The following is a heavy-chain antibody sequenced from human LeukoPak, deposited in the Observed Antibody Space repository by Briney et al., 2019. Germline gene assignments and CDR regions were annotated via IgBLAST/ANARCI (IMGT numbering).Heavy chain of an antibody. J-gene: IGHJ5*02. CDR2: IIPIFGTA. V-gene: IGHV1-69*13. CDR1: GGTFSSYA. Sequence: ASVKVSCKASGGTFSSYAISWVRQAPGQGLEWMGGIIPIFGTANYAQKFQGRVTITADESTSTAYMELSSLRSEDTAVYYCARDYGSGSYSFDPWGQGTLVTVSS. D-gene: IGHD3-10*01. CDR3: ARDYGSGSYSFDP.